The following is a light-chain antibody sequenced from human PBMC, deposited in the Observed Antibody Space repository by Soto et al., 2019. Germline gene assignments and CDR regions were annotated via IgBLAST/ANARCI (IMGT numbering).Light chain of an antibody. CDR2: KAF. CDR3: QQSYNNPTLT. Sequence: IQMTHSPATLSASVGDRVSITCRASQTISSSVAGYHKKPGKGPTLLIYKAFTLKSGVPSRFSGSGSGTDFTLTISSLQPEDFATYYCQQSYNNPTLTFGGGTKVDIK. J-gene: IGKJ4*01. V-gene: IGKV1-5*03. CDR1: QTISSS.